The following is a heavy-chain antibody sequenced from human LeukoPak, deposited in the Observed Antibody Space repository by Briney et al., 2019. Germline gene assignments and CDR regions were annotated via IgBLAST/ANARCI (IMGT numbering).Heavy chain of an antibody. J-gene: IGHJ4*02. Sequence: PGGSLRLSCAASGFTFSSYGMSWVRQAPGKGLEWVSAISGSGGEIHYADSVRGRFTISRDNSKSTLSLQMNSLRAEDTAIYYCATYRQVLLPFESWGQGTLVTVSS. CDR1: GFTFSSYG. D-gene: IGHD2-8*02. CDR2: ISGSGGEI. V-gene: IGHV3-23*01. CDR3: ATYRQVLLPFES.